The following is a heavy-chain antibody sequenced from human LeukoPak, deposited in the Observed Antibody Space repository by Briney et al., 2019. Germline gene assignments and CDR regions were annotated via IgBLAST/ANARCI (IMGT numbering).Heavy chain of an antibody. CDR2: ISWNSGSI. CDR1: GFTFDDYA. V-gene: IGHV3-9*01. D-gene: IGHD1-26*01. CDR3: AKDSIVGATMFGAFDI. J-gene: IGHJ3*02. Sequence: PGRSLRLSCAASGFTFDDYAMHWVRQAPGKGLGWVSGISWNSGSIGYADSVKGRFTISRDNAKNSLYLQMNSLRAEDTALYYCAKDSIVGATMFGAFDIWGQGTMVTVSS.